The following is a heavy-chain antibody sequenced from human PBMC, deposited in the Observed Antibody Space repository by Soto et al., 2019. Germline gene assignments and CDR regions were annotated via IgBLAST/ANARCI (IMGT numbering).Heavy chain of an antibody. J-gene: IGHJ5*02. V-gene: IGHV3-21*01. Sequence: GGSLRLSCAASGFTFSIYSMNWFRQAPGKGLEWVSSISSSSSYIYYADSVKGRFTISRDNAKNSLYLQMNSLRAEDTAVYYCARGQASTYYDILTGPTPFDPWGQGTLVTVSS. D-gene: IGHD3-9*01. CDR2: ISSSSSYI. CDR1: GFTFSIYS. CDR3: ARGQASTYYDILTGPTPFDP.